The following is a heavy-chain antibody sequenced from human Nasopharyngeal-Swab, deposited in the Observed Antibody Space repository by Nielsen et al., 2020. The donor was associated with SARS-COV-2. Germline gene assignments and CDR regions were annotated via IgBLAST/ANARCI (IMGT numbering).Heavy chain of an antibody. CDR1: GFTFSSYG. J-gene: IGHJ6*03. CDR3: ARDLGVYAILHYMDV. Sequence: GGSLRLSCAASGFTFSSYGMHWVRQAPGKGLEWVAVIWYDGSNKCYADSVKGRFTISRDNSKNTLYLQMNSLRAEDTAVYYCARDLGVYAILHYMDVWGKGTTVTVSS. CDR2: IWYDGSNK. V-gene: IGHV3-33*01. D-gene: IGHD2-8*02.